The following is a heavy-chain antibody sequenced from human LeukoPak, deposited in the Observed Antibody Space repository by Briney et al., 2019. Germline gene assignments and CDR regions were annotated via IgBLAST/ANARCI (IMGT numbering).Heavy chain of an antibody. CDR2: ISGSGGST. V-gene: IGHV3-23*01. Sequence: GGSLRLSCAASGFTFSNAWMSWVRQAPGKGLEWVSAISGSGGSTYYADSVKGRFTISRDNSKNTLYLQMNSLRAEDTAVYYCAKDLYYYGSGSYFWGQGTLVTVSS. CDR1: GFTFSNAW. J-gene: IGHJ4*02. D-gene: IGHD3-10*01. CDR3: AKDLYYYGSGSYF.